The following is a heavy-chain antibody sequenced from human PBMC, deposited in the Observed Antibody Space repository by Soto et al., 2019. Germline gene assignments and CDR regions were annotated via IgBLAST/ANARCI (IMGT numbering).Heavy chain of an antibody. CDR1: GGSITSGGYY. D-gene: IGHD1-26*01. CDR2: IYYSGST. J-gene: IGHJ4*02. Sequence: PSETLSLTCTVSGGSITSGGYYWSWIRQHPGKGLEWIGYIYYSGSTYYNPSLKSRVTISVDTSKNQFSLKLSSVTAADTAVYYCARLRSEATLDYWGQATLGTVST. V-gene: IGHV4-31*03. CDR3: ARLRSEATLDY.